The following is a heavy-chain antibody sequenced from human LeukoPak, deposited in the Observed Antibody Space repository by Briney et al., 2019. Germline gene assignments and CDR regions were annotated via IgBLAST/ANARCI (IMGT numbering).Heavy chain of an antibody. Sequence: GGSLRLSCAASGFTFSSYAMSWVRQAPGKGLEWVSAISGSGGSTYYADSVKGRFTISRDNSKNTLYLQMNSPRAEDTAVYYCARSPQSQLQYSSSWYGWWYFDYWGQGTLVTVSS. CDR2: ISGSGGST. V-gene: IGHV3-23*01. J-gene: IGHJ4*02. D-gene: IGHD6-13*01. CDR3: ARSPQSQLQYSSSWYGWWYFDY. CDR1: GFTFSSYA.